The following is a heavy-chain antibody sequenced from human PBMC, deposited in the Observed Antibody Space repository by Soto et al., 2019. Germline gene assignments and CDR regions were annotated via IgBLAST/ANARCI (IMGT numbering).Heavy chain of an antibody. CDR1: GVDFSGLG. Sequence: QVQLVQSGAEVGKPGSSVKVSCKASGVDFSGLGLGWVRQAPGQGLEWMGGIVPMLGIGSYAEKFRGRVTITADESTSTAYLELRSLTSTDTAVYYCAGDLGVSVRDYWGQGTPVIVSS. J-gene: IGHJ4*02. V-gene: IGHV1-69*01. CDR3: AGDLGVSVRDY. D-gene: IGHD2-8*01. CDR2: IVPMLGIG.